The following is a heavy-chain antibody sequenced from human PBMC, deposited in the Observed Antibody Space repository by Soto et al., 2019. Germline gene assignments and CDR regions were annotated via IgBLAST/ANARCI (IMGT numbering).Heavy chain of an antibody. CDR2: ISSSSSYI. D-gene: IGHD6-6*01. CDR3: ARVGQQLVSGYYFDY. CDR1: GFTFSSYS. J-gene: IGHJ4*02. Sequence: GGSLRLSCAASGFTFSSYSMNWVRQAPGKGLEWVSSISSSSSYIYYADSVKGRFTISRDNAKNSLYLQMNSLRAEDTAAYYCARVGQQLVSGYYFDYWGQGTLVTVSS. V-gene: IGHV3-21*01.